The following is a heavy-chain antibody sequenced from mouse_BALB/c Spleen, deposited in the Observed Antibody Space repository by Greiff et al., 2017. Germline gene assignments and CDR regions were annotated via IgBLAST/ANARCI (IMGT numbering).Heavy chain of an antibody. Sequence: EVKLVESGGGLVKPGGSLKLSCAASGFTFSSYAMSWVRQSPEKRLEWVAEISSGGSYTYYPDTVTGRFTISRDNAKNTLYLEMSSLRSEDTAMYYCARDGSRYYFDYWGQGTTLTVSS. V-gene: IGHV5-9-4*01. CDR1: GFTFSSYA. J-gene: IGHJ2*01. D-gene: IGHD1-1*01. CDR2: ISSGGSYT. CDR3: ARDGSRYYFDY.